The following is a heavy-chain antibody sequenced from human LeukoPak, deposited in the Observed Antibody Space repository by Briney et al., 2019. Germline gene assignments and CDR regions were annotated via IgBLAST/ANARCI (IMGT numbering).Heavy chain of an antibody. D-gene: IGHD2-15*01. V-gene: IGHV4-39*07. CDR1: GGSISSSSYY. CDR3: ARDGFTLGVVVVAASEWSWFDP. Sequence: SETLSLTCTVSGGSISSSSYYWGWIRQPPGKGLEWIGSIYYSGSTYYNPSRKSRVTISVYTAKNQLSLKLSSVTAADTAVYYCARDGFTLGVVVVAASEWSWFDPWGQGTLVTVSS. CDR2: IYYSGST. J-gene: IGHJ5*02.